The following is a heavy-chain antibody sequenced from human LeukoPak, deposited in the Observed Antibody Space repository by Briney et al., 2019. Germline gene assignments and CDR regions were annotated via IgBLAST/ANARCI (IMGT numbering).Heavy chain of an antibody. J-gene: IGHJ4*02. CDR3: ATSRSFDY. CDR1: GFTFSSYW. Sequence: PGGSLRLSCAASGFTFSSYWMSWVRQAPGKGLEWVANIKQDGSEKYYVDSVKSRFTISRDNAKSSLFLQMNSLRAGDTAVYYCATSRSFDYWGQGTLVTVSS. CDR2: IKQDGSEK. V-gene: IGHV3-7*03.